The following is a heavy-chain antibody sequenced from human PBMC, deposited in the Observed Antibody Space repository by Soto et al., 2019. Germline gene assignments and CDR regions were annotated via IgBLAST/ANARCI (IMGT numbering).Heavy chain of an antibody. CDR1: GYTFTSYA. Sequence: SVKVSCKASGYTFTSYAMHWVRQAPGQGLEWMGGINPIFGTANYAQKFQGRVTITADESTSTAYMELSSLRSEDTAVYYCARAPDYGDYYYGMDVWGQGTTVTVSS. CDR3: ARAPDYGDYYYGMDV. V-gene: IGHV1-69*13. J-gene: IGHJ6*02. D-gene: IGHD4-17*01. CDR2: INPIFGTA.